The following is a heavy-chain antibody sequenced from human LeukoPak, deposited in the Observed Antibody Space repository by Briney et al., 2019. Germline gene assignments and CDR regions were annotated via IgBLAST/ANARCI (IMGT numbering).Heavy chain of an antibody. Sequence: ASVKVSCKTSGYTFTAYYIHWVRQAPGQGLEWMGWISAYNGNTNYAQKLQGRVTMTTDTSTSTAYMELRSLRSDDTAVYYCARYCSSTSCYDLVVDYWGQGTLVTVSS. V-gene: IGHV1-18*01. CDR3: ARYCSSTSCYDLVVDY. CDR1: GYTFTAYY. D-gene: IGHD2-2*01. J-gene: IGHJ4*02. CDR2: ISAYNGNT.